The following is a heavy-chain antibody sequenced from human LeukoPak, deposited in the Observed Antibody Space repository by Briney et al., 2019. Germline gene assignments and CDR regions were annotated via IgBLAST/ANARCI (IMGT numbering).Heavy chain of an antibody. CDR3: ARLGFCRGDNCLDDY. Sequence: SETLSLTCTVSRGSISTYYWTWIRQPPGKGLEWIGYIYYTGSSYYNPSLESRVTISVDTSKNQFSLKVTSVTAADTAVYYCARLGFCRGDNCLDDYWGQGILVTVSS. J-gene: IGHJ4*02. CDR1: RGSISTYY. D-gene: IGHD2-15*01. V-gene: IGHV4-59*01. CDR2: IYYTGSS.